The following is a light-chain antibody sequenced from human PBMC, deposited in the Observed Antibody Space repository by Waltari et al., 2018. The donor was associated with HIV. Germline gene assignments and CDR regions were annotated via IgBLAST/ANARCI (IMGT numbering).Light chain of an antibody. CDR2: EVT. J-gene: IGLJ3*02. V-gene: IGLV2-14*01. Sequence: QSALTQPASLSGSPGQSITISCTGTSSDISIYNPVSWYQHHPGKAPKVIIHEVTNRPSGISNRFSGSKSGDTASLTISGLQAEDEADYFCTSYISSSIPVFGGGTKLTVL. CDR1: SSDISIYNP. CDR3: TSYISSSIPV.